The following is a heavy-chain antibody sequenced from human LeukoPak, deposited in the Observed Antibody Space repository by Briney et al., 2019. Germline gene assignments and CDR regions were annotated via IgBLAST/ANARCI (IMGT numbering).Heavy chain of an antibody. J-gene: IGHJ5*02. CDR1: GFTFSSYA. CDR3: ARGSSTRLDP. CDR2: MRGSGGNT. D-gene: IGHD5-12*01. Sequence: PGGSLRLSCAASGFTFSSYAMSWVRQAPGKGLEWVSSMRGSGGNTYYADSVKGRFTISRDNAKNTLSLQMNSLRAEDTAVYYCARGSSTRLDPWGQGTLVTVSS. V-gene: IGHV3-23*01.